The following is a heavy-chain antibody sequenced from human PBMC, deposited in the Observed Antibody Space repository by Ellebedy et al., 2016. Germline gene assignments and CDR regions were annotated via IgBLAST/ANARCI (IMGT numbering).Heavy chain of an antibody. V-gene: IGHV3-30-3*01. CDR2: IIVDGSEE. D-gene: IGHD3-10*01. Sequence: GGSLRLSXAASGFTFSSHAFHWVRQAPGMGLECVALIIVDGSEEYYSDSVKGRFTISRDNSKNTVYLQMNSLRLDDTGVYYCARGVAYGMDVWGQGTTVTVSS. J-gene: IGHJ6*02. CDR3: ARGVAYGMDV. CDR1: GFTFSSHA.